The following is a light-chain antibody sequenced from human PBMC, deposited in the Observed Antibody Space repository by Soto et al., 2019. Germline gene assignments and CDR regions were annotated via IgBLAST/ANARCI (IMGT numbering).Light chain of an antibody. CDR1: QSISSY. CDR2: AAS. Sequence: DIQLTQSPSFLSASVGDRVTITCRASQSISSYLNWYQQKPGKAPKLLIYAASSLQSGVPSRFSGSGSGTDFTLAISSLEPEDFATYYCQQNYLNPWTFGQGTKVDIK. V-gene: IGKV1-39*01. J-gene: IGKJ1*01. CDR3: QQNYLNPWT.